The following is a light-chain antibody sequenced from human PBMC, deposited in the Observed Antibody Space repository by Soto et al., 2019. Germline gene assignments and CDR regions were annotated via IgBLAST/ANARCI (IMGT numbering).Light chain of an antibody. CDR1: SSDVGGYNY. CDR3: SSHTSSSTLCV. CDR2: DVS. Sequence: SALTQPASVSGSPGQSITISCTGTSSDVGGYNYVSWYQQHPGKAPKLMIYDVSNRPSGVSNRFSGSKSGNTASLTISGLQAEDEADYYCSSHTSSSTLCVFGTGTKLTVL. V-gene: IGLV2-14*01. J-gene: IGLJ1*01.